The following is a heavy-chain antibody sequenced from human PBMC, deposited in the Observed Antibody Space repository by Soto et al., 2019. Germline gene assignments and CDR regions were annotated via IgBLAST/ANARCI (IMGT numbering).Heavy chain of an antibody. Sequence: SETLSLTCAVYGGSFSGYYWTWIRQPPGKGLEWIGYIYYSGSTYYNPSLKSRVTISVDTSKNQFSLKLSSVTAADTAVYYCARAPSYAAPFDYWGQGTLVTVSS. V-gene: IGHV4-34*09. CDR1: GGSFSGYY. CDR3: ARAPSYAAPFDY. D-gene: IGHD6-25*01. CDR2: IYYSGST. J-gene: IGHJ4*02.